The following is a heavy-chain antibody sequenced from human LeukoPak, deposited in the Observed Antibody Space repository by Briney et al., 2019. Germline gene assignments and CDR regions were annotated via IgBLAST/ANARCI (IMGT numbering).Heavy chain of an antibody. D-gene: IGHD6-13*01. CDR1: GFTFSSYA. CDR2: ISGSGGST. CDR3: AKGGLAAAGTSSHFDY. Sequence: PGGSLRLSCAASGFTFSSYAMSWVRQAPGKGLEWVSAISGSGGSTYYADSVKGRFTISRDNSKNTLYLQMNSLGAEDTAVYYCAKGGLAAAGTSSHFDYWGQGTLVTVSS. J-gene: IGHJ4*02. V-gene: IGHV3-23*01.